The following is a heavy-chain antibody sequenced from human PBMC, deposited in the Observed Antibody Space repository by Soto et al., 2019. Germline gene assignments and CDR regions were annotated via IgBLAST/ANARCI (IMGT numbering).Heavy chain of an antibody. Sequence: GGSLRLSCAASGFPFSGYWMSWVRQAPGKGLEWVANIKQDGSDKYYVDSVKGRFTISRDNAKNSLYLQMNSLRAGDTAVYYCARDCSRTRCHTYWGLGTLVTVSS. CDR1: GFPFSGYW. CDR2: IKQDGSDK. J-gene: IGHJ4*02. V-gene: IGHV3-7*01. D-gene: IGHD2-2*01. CDR3: ARDCSRTRCHTY.